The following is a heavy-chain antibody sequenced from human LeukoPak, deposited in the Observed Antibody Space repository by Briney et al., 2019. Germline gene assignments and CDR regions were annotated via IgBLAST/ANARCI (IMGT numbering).Heavy chain of an antibody. J-gene: IGHJ6*03. D-gene: IGHD2-8*01. CDR1: GYTLTGYY. CDR2: INPNSGGT. Sequence: ASVKVSCKASGYTLTGYYMHWVRQAPGQGLEWMGWINPNSGGTNYAQKFQGRVTMTRDTSISTAYMELSRLRSDDTAVYYCARGAFCTNGVCYTPRMDVWGKGTTVTVSS. V-gene: IGHV1-2*02. CDR3: ARGAFCTNGVCYTPRMDV.